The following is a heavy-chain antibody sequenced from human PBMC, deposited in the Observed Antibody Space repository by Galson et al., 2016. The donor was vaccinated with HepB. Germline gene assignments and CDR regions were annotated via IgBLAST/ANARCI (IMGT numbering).Heavy chain of an antibody. V-gene: IGHV3-30*18. CDR2: ISYEGDVD. CDR1: GFTFSSYS. J-gene: IGHJ3*01. Sequence: SLRLSCAASGFTFSSYSLHWVRQRPATGLQWVAFISYEGDVDSYADSVKGRFTFSTDTSKNTLFLQMNSLRVDDTGVYYCAKTLPPSKTLDVFDFWGRGTLVTVSS. D-gene: IGHD2/OR15-2a*01. CDR3: AKTLPPSKTLDVFDF.